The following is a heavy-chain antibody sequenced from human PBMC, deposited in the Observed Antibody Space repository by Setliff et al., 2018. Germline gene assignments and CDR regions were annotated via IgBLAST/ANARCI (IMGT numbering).Heavy chain of an antibody. CDR2: ITHSGST. J-gene: IGHJ4*02. Sequence: SETLSLTCTVYGGSFSGYYWHWFRQTPGKGLEWIGQITHSGSTSYNSSLKSRVTISLDTSKNQFSLKLSSVTAADTAVYYCAREGDGYNLGGYFDYWGQGTLVTVSS. CDR1: GGSFSGYY. CDR3: AREGDGYNLGGYFDY. V-gene: IGHV4-34*01. D-gene: IGHD5-12*01.